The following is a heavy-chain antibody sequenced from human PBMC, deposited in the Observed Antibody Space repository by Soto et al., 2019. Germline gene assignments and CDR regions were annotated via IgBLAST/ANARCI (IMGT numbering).Heavy chain of an antibody. Sequence: QVQLQESGPGLVKPSGTLSLTCAVSSGSITTNNWWSWVRQPPGKGLEWIGEIYHSGSTNYNPSLKSRVTISVDKSKNQFSLKLNSITAADTAAYYCARVGTNTLGYCMDVWGKGTTVTVSS. CDR1: SGSITTNNW. J-gene: IGHJ6*03. CDR3: ARVGTNTLGYCMDV. V-gene: IGHV4-4*02. D-gene: IGHD2-2*01. CDR2: IYHSGST.